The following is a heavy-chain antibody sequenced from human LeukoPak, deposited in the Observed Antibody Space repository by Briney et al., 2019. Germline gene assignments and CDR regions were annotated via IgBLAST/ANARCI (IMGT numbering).Heavy chain of an antibody. Sequence: LTGGSMRLSCTASGFSFGDDAWSWFRQAPGRGPEFVSFIRKKGYGETTDYAASVRGRFTISRDDAKSTAYLQMNSLEIEDTALYYCSRGLHDYGDSNYYFDQWGRGTQVTVSS. CDR2: IRKKGYGETT. D-gene: IGHD4-17*01. J-gene: IGHJ4*02. CDR1: GFSFGDDA. CDR3: SRGLHDYGDSNYYFDQ. V-gene: IGHV3-49*03.